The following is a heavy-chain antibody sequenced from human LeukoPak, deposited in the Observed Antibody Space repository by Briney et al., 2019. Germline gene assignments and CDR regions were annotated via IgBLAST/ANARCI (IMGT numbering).Heavy chain of an antibody. J-gene: IGHJ4*02. V-gene: IGHV1-69*05. CDR2: IIPIFGTA. Sequence: GASVKVSCKASGGTFSSYAISWVRQAPGQGLEWMGGIIPIFGTANYAQKFQGRVTITTDEYTSTAYMDLSSLRSEDTAVYYCVRGSALRGYSYGFDYWGQGTQVSASS. CDR1: GGTFSSYA. CDR3: VRGSALRGYSYGFDY. D-gene: IGHD5-18*01.